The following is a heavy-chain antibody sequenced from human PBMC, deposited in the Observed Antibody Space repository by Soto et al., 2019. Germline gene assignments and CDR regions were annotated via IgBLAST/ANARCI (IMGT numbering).Heavy chain of an antibody. Sequence: QVQLQQWGAGLLRPSETLSLTCGVYGGSVSGYYWSWIRQPPGKGLEWIGEINRSGRTDYNPSLKSRVTMSLDTSNNQFSLRLNSVTAADTAVYYCARGAIFDYWGQGTLITVS. J-gene: IGHJ4*02. V-gene: IGHV4-34*01. CDR1: GGSVSGYY. CDR3: ARGAIFDY. CDR2: INRSGRT. D-gene: IGHD3-3*02.